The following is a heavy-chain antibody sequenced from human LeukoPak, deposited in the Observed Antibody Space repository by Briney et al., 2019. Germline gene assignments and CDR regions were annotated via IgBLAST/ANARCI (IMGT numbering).Heavy chain of an antibody. J-gene: IGHJ6*03. CDR1: GFTFSSYW. CDR3: ARDTPDEYYYYYYYMDV. Sequence: GGSLRLFCAASGFTFSSYWMKWVRQAPGEGLGWVANIKLVVSDNTYVHCGKGRFTISRDNANISLNLQMNSLRAEDTAVYYCARDTPDEYYYYYYYMDVWGKGTTVTVSS. V-gene: IGHV3-7*01. CDR2: IKLVVSDN. D-gene: IGHD2-2*01.